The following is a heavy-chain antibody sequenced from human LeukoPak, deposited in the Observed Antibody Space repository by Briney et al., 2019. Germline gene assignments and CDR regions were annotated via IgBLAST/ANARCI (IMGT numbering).Heavy chain of an antibody. CDR3: AKRSGAPNNFDY. V-gene: IGHV3-43*02. Sequence: GGSLRLACATSGFTFDEHAMHWVRQVPGRGLEWVSLISGDSANEYYADSVKGRFTISRDNSRNALFLQMNSLRTEDTVLYFCAKRSGAPNNFDYWGQRVLVTVSS. D-gene: IGHD1-1*01. CDR1: GFTFDEHA. CDR2: ISGDSANE. J-gene: IGHJ4*02.